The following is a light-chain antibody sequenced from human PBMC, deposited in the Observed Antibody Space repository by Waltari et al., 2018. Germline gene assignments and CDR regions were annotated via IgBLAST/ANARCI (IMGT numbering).Light chain of an antibody. J-gene: IGKJ3*01. CDR1: QSISSY. CDR2: AAS. Sequence: DIQMTQSPSSLSASVGDRVTITCRASQSISSYLNWYQQKPGKAPKLLIYAASSLQSGVPSRFSGSGSGTDFTLTISSLQPEDFATYYCQPPGITFGPGTKVDIK. CDR3: QPPGIT. V-gene: IGKV1-39*01.